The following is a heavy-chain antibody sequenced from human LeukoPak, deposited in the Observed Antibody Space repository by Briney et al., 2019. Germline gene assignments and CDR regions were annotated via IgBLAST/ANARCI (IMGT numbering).Heavy chain of an antibody. Sequence: GESLKISCKGSGYTFTSYWIAWVRQMPGKGLEWMGILYPGDSDTRYSPSFQGQVTISADKSISTAYLQWSSLKASDTAMYYCARRSPYTSGWCYFDYWGQGSLVTVSS. J-gene: IGHJ4*02. CDR2: LYPGDSDT. CDR3: ARRSPYTSGWCYFDY. D-gene: IGHD6-19*01. CDR1: GYTFTSYW. V-gene: IGHV5-51*01.